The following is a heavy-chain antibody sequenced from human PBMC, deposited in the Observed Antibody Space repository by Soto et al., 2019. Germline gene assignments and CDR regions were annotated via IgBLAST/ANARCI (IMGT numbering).Heavy chain of an antibody. D-gene: IGHD4-17*01. V-gene: IGHV3-21*01. CDR3: ARASSDYGDYSPDY. CDR2: ISSSSSYT. J-gene: IGHJ4*02. CDR1: GFTFSSYS. Sequence: GGSLRLSCAASGFTFSSYSMNWVRQAPGKGLEWVSSISSSSSYTYYADSVKGRFTISRDNAKNSLYLQMNSLRAEDTAVYYCARASSDYGDYSPDYWGQGTLVTVSS.